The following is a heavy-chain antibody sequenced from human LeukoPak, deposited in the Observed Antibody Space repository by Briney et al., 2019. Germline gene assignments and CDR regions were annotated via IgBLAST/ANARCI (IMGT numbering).Heavy chain of an antibody. D-gene: IGHD3-9*01. CDR2: INPSGGST. J-gene: IGHJ4*02. Sequence: ASVKVSCKASGYTFTSYDINWVRQAPGQGLEWMGIINPSGGSTSYAQKFQGRVTMTRDTSTSTVYMELSSLRSEDTAAYYCARGSDVLRYFDWLYYFDYWGQGTLVTVSS. CDR1: GYTFTSYD. CDR3: ARGSDVLRYFDWLYYFDY. V-gene: IGHV1-46*01.